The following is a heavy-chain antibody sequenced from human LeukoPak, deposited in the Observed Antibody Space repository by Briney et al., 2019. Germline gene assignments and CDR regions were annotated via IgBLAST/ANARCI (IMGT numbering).Heavy chain of an antibody. J-gene: IGHJ4*02. V-gene: IGHV4-39*01. Sequence: SETLPLTCTVSGGSISSSSYYWGWIRQPPGKGLEWIGSIYYSGSTYYNPSLKSRVTISVDTSKNQFSLKLSSVTAADTAVYYCATGGVLDYWGQGTLVTVSS. D-gene: IGHD3-16*01. CDR1: GGSISSSSYY. CDR2: IYYSGST. CDR3: ATGGVLDY.